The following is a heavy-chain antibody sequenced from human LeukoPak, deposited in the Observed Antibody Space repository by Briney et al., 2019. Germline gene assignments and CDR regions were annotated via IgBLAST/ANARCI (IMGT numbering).Heavy chain of an antibody. CDR2: INPNSGGT. V-gene: IGHV1-2*02. D-gene: IGHD2-2*02. CDR3: ARVAREVVGVPGAIGFGWLRRDYYYMDV. J-gene: IGHJ6*03. CDR1: GYTFTSYY. Sequence: ASVKVSCKASGYTFTSYYMHWVRQAPGQGLEWMGWINPNSGGTNYAQKFQGRVTMTRDTSISTAYMELSRLRSDDTAVYYCARVAREVVGVPGAIGFGWLRRDYYYMDVWGKGTTVTVSS.